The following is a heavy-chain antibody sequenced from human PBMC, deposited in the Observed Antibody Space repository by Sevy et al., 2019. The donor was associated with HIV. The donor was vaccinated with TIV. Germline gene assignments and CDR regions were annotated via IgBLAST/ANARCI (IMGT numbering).Heavy chain of an antibody. Sequence: GGSLRLSCAASGFTVSSNYMSWVRQAPGKGLERVSVIYSGGSTYYADSVKGRFTISRDNSKNTLYLQMNSLRAEDTAVYYCARGYCGGDCYLLHWGQGTLVTVSS. D-gene: IGHD2-21*01. CDR1: GFTVSSNY. J-gene: IGHJ4*02. CDR3: ARGYCGGDCYLLH. CDR2: IYSGGST. V-gene: IGHV3-53*01.